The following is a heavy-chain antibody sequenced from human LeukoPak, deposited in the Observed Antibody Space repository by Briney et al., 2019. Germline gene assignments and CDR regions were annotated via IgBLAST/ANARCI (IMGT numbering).Heavy chain of an antibody. CDR3: AKGSGGYDYVWGSYRYGYFDY. CDR2: ISGSGGST. CDR1: GFTFSSYA. Sequence: GGSLRLSCAASGFTFSSYAMSWVRQAPGEGLEWVSAISGSGGSTYYADSVKGRFTISRDNSKNTLYLQMNSLRAEDTAVYYCAKGSGGYDYVWGSYRYGYFDYWGQGTLVTVSS. D-gene: IGHD3-16*02. J-gene: IGHJ4*02. V-gene: IGHV3-23*01.